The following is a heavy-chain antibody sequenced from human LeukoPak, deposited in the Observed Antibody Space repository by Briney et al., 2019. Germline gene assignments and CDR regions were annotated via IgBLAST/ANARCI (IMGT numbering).Heavy chain of an antibody. V-gene: IGHV4-30-4*01. J-gene: IGHJ5*02. CDR3: ARVVVVAATPSWFDP. CDR1: GGSISSGDHY. D-gene: IGHD2-15*01. CDR2: IYYSGST. Sequence: SQTLSLTCTVSGGSISSGDHYWSWIRQPPGKGLEWIGYIYYSGSTYYNPSLKSRVTISVDTSKNQFSLKLSSVTAADTAVYYCARVVVVAATPSWFDPWGQGTLVTVSS.